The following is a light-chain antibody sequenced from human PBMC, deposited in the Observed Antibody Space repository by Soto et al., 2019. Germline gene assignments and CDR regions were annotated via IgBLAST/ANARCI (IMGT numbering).Light chain of an antibody. J-gene: IGKJ1*01. V-gene: IGKV1-5*01. CDR1: QSISTW. CDR2: DAS. CDR3: QQYNGYSWT. Sequence: DIQMTQYPSTLSASVGDRVTVTCRASQSISTWLAWYQQKPGKAPKLLIYDASTLDRGVPSRFSGRGSGTEFTLTISSLQPDDFATYYCQQYNGYSWTFGRGTKVEIK.